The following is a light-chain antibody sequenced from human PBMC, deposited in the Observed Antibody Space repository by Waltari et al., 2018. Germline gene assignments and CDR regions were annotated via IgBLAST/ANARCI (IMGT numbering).Light chain of an antibody. CDR2: VNN. Sequence: QSVLTQPPSVSGAPGQRVTISCTGNSSNIGADYDVHWYQQVPGTAPKLLMYVNNNRASEVPARLSGSKSGTSASLAITGLQAEDEADYYCQSYDYSLRAAVFGGGTKLTVL. CDR3: QSYDYSLRAAV. CDR1: SSNIGADYD. J-gene: IGLJ2*01. V-gene: IGLV1-40*01.